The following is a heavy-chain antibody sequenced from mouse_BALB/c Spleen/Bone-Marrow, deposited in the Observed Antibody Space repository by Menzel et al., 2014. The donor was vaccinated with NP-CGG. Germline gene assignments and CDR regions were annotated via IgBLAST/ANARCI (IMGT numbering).Heavy chain of an antibody. CDR3: ARGDGTGAMDY. D-gene: IGHD2-1*01. CDR2: SRHKANDYTT. CDR1: GFTFSAFY. J-gene: IGHJ4*01. V-gene: IGHV7-1*02. Sequence: EVQLVESGGGLVQPGASPRLSCAPSGFTFSAFYMEWVRQPSGKGLEWIAVSRHKANDYTTEHSPSVKARFIVSRDTSQSILYLQMNGLRAEDTAIYYCARGDGTGAMDYWGQGTSVTVSS.